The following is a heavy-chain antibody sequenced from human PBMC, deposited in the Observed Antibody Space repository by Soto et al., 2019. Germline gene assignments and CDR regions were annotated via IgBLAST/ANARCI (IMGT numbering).Heavy chain of an antibody. CDR1: GGSIGRGGYY. Sequence: SETLSLTCTVSGGSIGRGGYYWSWIRQHPGKGLEWIGYIYYSGSTYYNPSLKSRVTISVDTSKNQFSLKLSSVTAADTAVYYCAXEEILTGYFFDXWGQGTLVTVSS. V-gene: IGHV4-31*03. CDR2: IYYSGST. D-gene: IGHD3-9*01. CDR3: AXEEILTGYFFDX. J-gene: IGHJ4*02.